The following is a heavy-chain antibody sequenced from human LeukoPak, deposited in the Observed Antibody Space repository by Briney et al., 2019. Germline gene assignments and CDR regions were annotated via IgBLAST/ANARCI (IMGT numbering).Heavy chain of an antibody. CDR3: ARDMIAVAGTGVFDY. CDR1: GGTFSSYA. V-gene: IGHV1-69*04. CDR2: IIPILGIA. Sequence: ASVKVSCKASGGTFSSYAISWVRQAPGQGLEWMGRIIPILGIANYAQKFQGRVTITADKSTSTAYMELSSLRSEDTAVYYCARDMIAVAGTGVFDYWGQGTLVTVSS. J-gene: IGHJ4*02. D-gene: IGHD6-19*01.